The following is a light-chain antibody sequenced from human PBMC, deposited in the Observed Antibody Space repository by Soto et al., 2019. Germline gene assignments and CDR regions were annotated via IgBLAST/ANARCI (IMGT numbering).Light chain of an antibody. CDR1: QSVSSNY. Sequence: EIVLTQSPGTLSVARGEGASLSCRASQSVSSNYLAWYQQKPGQAPRLLIYAASSRATGIPDRFSGSGSGTDFTLTISRVEPEDFAVYYCQQYGNSLWTFGQGTKVDI. CDR2: AAS. V-gene: IGKV3-20*01. CDR3: QQYGNSLWT. J-gene: IGKJ1*01.